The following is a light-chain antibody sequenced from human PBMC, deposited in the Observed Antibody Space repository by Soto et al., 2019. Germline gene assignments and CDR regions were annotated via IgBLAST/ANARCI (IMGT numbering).Light chain of an antibody. Sequence: DIQMTQSPSTLSASVGDRVTITCRASQGISGRLAWYQQKPGKAPNLLIYDVSNLESGVPSRFGGTGSGTEFTLTINSLQPDDFATYYCQQYNSYSTCGPGTKVEVK. J-gene: IGKJ1*01. CDR3: QQYNSYST. CDR2: DVS. CDR1: QGISGR. V-gene: IGKV1-5*01.